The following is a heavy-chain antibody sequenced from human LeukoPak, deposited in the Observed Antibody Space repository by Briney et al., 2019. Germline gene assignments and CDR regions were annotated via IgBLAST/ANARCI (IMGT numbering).Heavy chain of an antibody. CDR3: ARDARYTMVRGVTNWFDP. CDR1: GYTFTGYY. D-gene: IGHD3-10*01. Sequence: ASVKVSCKAPGYTFTGYYMHWVRQAPGQGLEWMGWINPNSGGTNYAQKFQGRVTMTRDTSISTAYMELSRLRSDDTAVYYCARDARYTMVRGVTNWFDPWGQGTLVTVSS. CDR2: INPNSGGT. J-gene: IGHJ5*02. V-gene: IGHV1-2*02.